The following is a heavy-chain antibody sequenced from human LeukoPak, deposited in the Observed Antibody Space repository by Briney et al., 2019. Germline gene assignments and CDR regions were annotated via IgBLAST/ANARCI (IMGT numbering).Heavy chain of an antibody. CDR2: IYYSGGT. Sequence: PSETLSLTCTVSGGSISSYYWSWIRQPPGKGLEWIGYIYYSGGTNYNPSLKSRVTISVDTSKNQFSLKLSSVTAADTAVYYCASREVSSSDAFDIWGQGTMVTVSS. D-gene: IGHD6-6*01. CDR1: GGSISSYY. CDR3: ASREVSSSDAFDI. J-gene: IGHJ3*02. V-gene: IGHV4-59*08.